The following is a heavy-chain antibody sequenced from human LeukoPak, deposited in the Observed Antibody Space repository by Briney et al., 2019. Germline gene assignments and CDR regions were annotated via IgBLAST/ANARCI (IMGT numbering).Heavy chain of an antibody. D-gene: IGHD6-13*01. CDR1: GFTFSSYA. J-gene: IGHJ4*02. CDR3: AKVGGGAWQQLVTYYFDY. V-gene: IGHV3-23*01. CDR2: ISGSGGST. Sequence: GGSLRLSCAASGFTFSSYAMNWVRQAPGKGLEWVSSISGSGGSTYYAGSVKGRFTISRESSKNTLYLQMNSLRAEDTAVYYCAKVGGGAWQQLVTYYFDYWGQGTLVTVSS.